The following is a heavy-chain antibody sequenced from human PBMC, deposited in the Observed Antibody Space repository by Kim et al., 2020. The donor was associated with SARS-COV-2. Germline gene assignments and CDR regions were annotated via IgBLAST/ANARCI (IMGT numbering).Heavy chain of an antibody. CDR1: GFTFSSYD. CDR3: ARFGFPTDCSSTSCYKNYYYGMDV. CDR2: IGTAGDT. D-gene: IGHD2-2*02. J-gene: IGHJ6*02. Sequence: GGSLRLSCAASGFTFSSYDMHWVRQATGKGLEWVSAIGTAGDTYYPGSVKGRFTISRENAKNSLYLQMNSLRAGDTAVYYCARFGFPTDCSSTSCYKNYYYGMDVWGQGTTVTVSS. V-gene: IGHV3-13*01.